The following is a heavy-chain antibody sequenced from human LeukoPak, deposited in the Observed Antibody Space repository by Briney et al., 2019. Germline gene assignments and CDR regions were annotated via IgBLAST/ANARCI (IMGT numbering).Heavy chain of an antibody. V-gene: IGHV3-30-3*01. CDR1: GFTFSSYA. D-gene: IGHD1-26*01. CDR2: ISYDGSNK. Sequence: GGSLRLSCAASGFTFSSYAMHWVRQAPGEGLEWVAVISYDGSNKYYADSVKGRFTISRDNSKNTLYLQMNSLRAEDTAVYYCARREEERLRPVGSFDYWGQGTLVTVSS. J-gene: IGHJ4*02. CDR3: ARREEERLRPVGSFDY.